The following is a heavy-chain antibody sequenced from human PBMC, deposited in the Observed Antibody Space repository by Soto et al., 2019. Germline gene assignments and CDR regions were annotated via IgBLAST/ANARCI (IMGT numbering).Heavy chain of an antibody. D-gene: IGHD3-22*01. CDR3: AHRGYDSSGYLNWFDP. Sequence: KESGPTLVKPTQTLTLTCTCSGFPVSTSGVAVAWIRQPPGKALEWLALIYWDDDKRYSPSLKSRLAITKDTSKNQVVLTMTNMDPVDTATYYCAHRGYDSSGYLNWFDPWGQGTLVTVSS. V-gene: IGHV2-5*02. CDR1: GFPVSTSGVA. J-gene: IGHJ5*02. CDR2: IYWDDDK.